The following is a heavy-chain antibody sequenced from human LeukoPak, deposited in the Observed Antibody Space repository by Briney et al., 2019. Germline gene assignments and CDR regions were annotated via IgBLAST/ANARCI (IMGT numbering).Heavy chain of an antibody. CDR1: GGTFNNFA. CDR2: TIRVSGTT. CDR3: ASPMTYYDVWSGYPPFDY. Sequence: SVKVSCKVSGGTFNNFALSWVRQAPGQGLEWVGGTIRVSGTTKYAQNLQGRVKVTADGSTSTAYMEMSSLRSEDTAIYYCASPMTYYDVWSGYPPFDYWGQGTLVTASS. D-gene: IGHD3-3*01. J-gene: IGHJ4*02. V-gene: IGHV1-69*13.